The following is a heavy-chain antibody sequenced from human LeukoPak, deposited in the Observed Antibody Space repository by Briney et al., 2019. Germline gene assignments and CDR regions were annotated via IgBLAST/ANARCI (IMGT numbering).Heavy chain of an antibody. CDR1: RFTFSSYG. V-gene: IGHV3-30*02. D-gene: IGHD3-22*01. CDR3: AREPARDYYDSSCYYLDAFDI. J-gene: IGHJ3*02. Sequence: GGSLRLSCAASRFTFSSYGMHWVRQTPGKGLEWVAYIQYGGSNEQYADSVKGRFSISRDSSKNILYLQMNSLRAEDTAVYYCAREPARDYYDSSCYYLDAFDIWGQGTMVTVSS. CDR2: IQYGGSNE.